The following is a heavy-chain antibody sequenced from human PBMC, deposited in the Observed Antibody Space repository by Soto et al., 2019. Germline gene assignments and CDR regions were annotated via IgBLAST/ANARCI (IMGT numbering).Heavy chain of an antibody. CDR1: GFTFSSYS. CDR3: AREGPIVVVVAATPGAFDI. J-gene: IGHJ3*02. CDR2: ISSSSSYI. V-gene: IGHV3-21*01. Sequence: GGSLRLSCAASGFTFSSYSMNWVRQAPGKGLEWVSSISSSSSYIYYADSVKGRFTISRDNAKNSLYLQMNSLRAEDTAVYYCAREGPIVVVVAATPGAFDIWGQGTMVTVS. D-gene: IGHD2-15*01.